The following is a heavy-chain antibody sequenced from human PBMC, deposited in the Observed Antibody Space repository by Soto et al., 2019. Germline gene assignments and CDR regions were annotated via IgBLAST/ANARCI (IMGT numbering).Heavy chain of an antibody. Sequence: GSVKVSCKASGYTFTSYGISWVRQAPGQGLEWMGWISACNGNTNYAQKLQGRVTMTTDTSTSTAYMELRSLRSDDTAVYYCARGPIRGYDILTGYYTLGYFDYWGQGTLVTVSS. CDR1: GYTFTSYG. V-gene: IGHV1-18*01. D-gene: IGHD3-9*01. CDR3: ARGPIRGYDILTGYYTLGYFDY. J-gene: IGHJ4*02. CDR2: ISACNGNT.